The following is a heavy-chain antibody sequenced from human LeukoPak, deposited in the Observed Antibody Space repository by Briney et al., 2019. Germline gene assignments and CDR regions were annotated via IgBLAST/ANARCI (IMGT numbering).Heavy chain of an antibody. CDR3: AREGYCSSTSCYGAWWFDP. CDR2: IYYSGSA. J-gene: IGHJ5*02. D-gene: IGHD2-2*01. Sequence: ASQTLSLTCTVSGGSISSGDYYWSWSRQPPGKGLEWIGYIYYSGSAYYNPSLKSRVTISVDPSKNQFSLKLSSVTAADTAVYYCAREGYCSSTSCYGAWWFDPWGQGTLVTVSS. CDR1: GGSISSGDYY. V-gene: IGHV4-30-4*08.